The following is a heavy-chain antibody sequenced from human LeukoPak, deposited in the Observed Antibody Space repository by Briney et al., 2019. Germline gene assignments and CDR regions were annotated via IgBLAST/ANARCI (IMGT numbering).Heavy chain of an antibody. D-gene: IGHD2-15*01. V-gene: IGHV4-59*01. CDR2: IYYSGST. CDR1: GGSLSSYY. J-gene: IGHJ4*02. Sequence: SETLSLTCTVSGGSLSSYYWSWIRQPPGKGLEWIGYIYYSGSTNYNPSLKSRVTISVDTYKNQFSLKLSSVTAADTAVYYCASTLGYCSGGSCSTYYFDYWGQGTLVTVSS. CDR3: ASTLGYCSGGSCSTYYFDY.